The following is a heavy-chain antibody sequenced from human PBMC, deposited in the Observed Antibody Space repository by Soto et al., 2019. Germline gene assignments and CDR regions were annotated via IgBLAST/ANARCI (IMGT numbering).Heavy chain of an antibody. Sequence: QITLKESGPTLMQPTQTLTLTCTFSGFSLTTSAVGVAWFRQPPGEALEWLALIYGDDGERYSPSLKSRLTIAKDTSKNHVVRTMSNMDPADTATYYCAHRLYGDYRSWGQGTLVTVSS. D-gene: IGHD4-17*01. V-gene: IGHV2-5*02. CDR1: GFSLTTSAVG. J-gene: IGHJ4*02. CDR2: IYGDDGE. CDR3: AHRLYGDYRS.